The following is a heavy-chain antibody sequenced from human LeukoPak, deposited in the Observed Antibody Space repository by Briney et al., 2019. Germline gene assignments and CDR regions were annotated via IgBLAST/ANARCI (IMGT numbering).Heavy chain of an antibody. CDR3: ARGPSIMITFRGVIAAELDY. CDR2: INSDGSST. CDR1: GFTFSSYW. Sequence: GGSLRLSCAASGFTFSSYWMHWVRQAPGKGLVWVSRINSDGSSTSYADSVKGRFTISRDNAKNTLYLQMNSLRAEDTAVYYCARGPSIMITFRGVIAAELDYWGQGTLVTVSS. J-gene: IGHJ4*02. V-gene: IGHV3-74*01. D-gene: IGHD3-16*02.